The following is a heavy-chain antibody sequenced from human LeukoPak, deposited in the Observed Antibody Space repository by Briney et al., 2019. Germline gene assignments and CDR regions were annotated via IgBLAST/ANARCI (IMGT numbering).Heavy chain of an antibody. CDR3: AKLRSGTTGNVEI. J-gene: IGHJ3*02. D-gene: IGHD1-26*01. Sequence: GGSLRLSCAASGFIFSSYAMSWVRQAPGKGLEWVSAISGSGGNTYYADSVKGRFTISRDNSKNTLYLQMNSLRAEDSAAYYCAKLRSGTTGNVEIWGQGTMVTVSS. V-gene: IGHV3-23*01. CDR2: ISGSGGNT. CDR1: GFIFSSYA.